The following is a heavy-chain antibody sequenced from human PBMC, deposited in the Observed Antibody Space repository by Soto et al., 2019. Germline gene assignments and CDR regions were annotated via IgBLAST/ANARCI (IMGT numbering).Heavy chain of an antibody. V-gene: IGHV1-46*01. J-gene: IGHJ4*02. CDR1: GYTFTSYY. Sequence: ASVKVSCKASGYTFTSYYMHWVRQAPGQGLEWMGIINPSGGSTSYAQKFQGRVTMTRDTSTSTVYMELSSLRSEDTAVYYCARDVRGSSWSVYYFDYWGQGTLVTVSS. CDR3: ARDVRGSSWSVYYFDY. CDR2: INPSGGST. D-gene: IGHD6-13*01.